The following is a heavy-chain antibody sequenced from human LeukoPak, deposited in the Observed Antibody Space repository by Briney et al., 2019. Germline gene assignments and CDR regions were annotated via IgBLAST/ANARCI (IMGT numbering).Heavy chain of an antibody. CDR1: GFTFSSFW. V-gene: IGHV3-74*01. CDR2: INSVGSST. J-gene: IGHJ4*02. D-gene: IGHD3-22*01. Sequence: PGGSLRLSCAASGFTFSSFWMHWVRQAPGKGLEWVSRINSVGSSTNYADSVKGRFTISRHNAKNTLYLQINILRAEDTAVYFCASISYDISGYYYYCGQGTLVTVSS. CDR3: ASISYDISGYYYY.